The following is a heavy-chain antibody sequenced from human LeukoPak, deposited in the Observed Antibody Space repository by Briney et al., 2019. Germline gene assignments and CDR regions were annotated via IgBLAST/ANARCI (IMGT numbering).Heavy chain of an antibody. CDR1: GYSFTSNY. Sequence: ASVKVSYKASGYSFTSNYIHWVRQAPGQGLEWMGMIYPRDGSTSYAQKFQGRVTVTRDTSTSTVHMELSGLRSEDTAVYYCARDREAFDYWGQGTLVTVSS. CDR3: ARDREAFDY. V-gene: IGHV1-46*01. J-gene: IGHJ4*02. CDR2: IYPRDGST.